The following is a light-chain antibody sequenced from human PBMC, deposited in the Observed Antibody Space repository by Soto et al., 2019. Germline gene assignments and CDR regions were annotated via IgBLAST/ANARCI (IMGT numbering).Light chain of an antibody. CDR1: GGDVGNYDL. V-gene: IGLV2-23*01. CDR3: CSYAGSSTPWV. CDR2: EGS. Sequence: QSALTQPASVSGSPGQSITISCAGSGGDVGNYDLLSWYQQIPGKAPKLIIYEGSKRPSGVSNRFSGSKSGNTASLTISGLQAEDEADYYCCSYAGSSTPWVFGGGTKLTVL. J-gene: IGLJ3*02.